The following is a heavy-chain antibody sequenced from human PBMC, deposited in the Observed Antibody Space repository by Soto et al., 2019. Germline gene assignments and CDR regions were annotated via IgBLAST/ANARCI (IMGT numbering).Heavy chain of an antibody. CDR3: ARDYDILTGAAAGGMDV. V-gene: IGHV1-18*01. CDR2: ISAFNGNT. CDR1: GYTFTSYG. Sequence: ASVKVSCKASGYTFTSYGISCVRQAPGQGLEWMGWISAFNGNTNYAQKLQGRVTMTTDTSTSTAYMELRSLRSDDTAVYYCARDYDILTGAAAGGMDVWGQGTTVTVS. D-gene: IGHD3-9*01. J-gene: IGHJ6*02.